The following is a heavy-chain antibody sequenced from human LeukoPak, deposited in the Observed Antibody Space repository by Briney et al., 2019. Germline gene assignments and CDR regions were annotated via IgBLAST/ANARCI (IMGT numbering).Heavy chain of an antibody. CDR1: GGSFSGYY. CDR2: INHSGST. D-gene: IGHD1-26*01. J-gene: IGHJ6*03. Sequence: SETLSLTCAVYGGSFSGYYWSWIRQPPGKGLEWIGEINHSGSTNYNPSLKSRVTISVDTSKNQFSLKLSSVTAADTAVYYCARGKGGSYYHYYYYYYMDVWGKGTTVTVSS. CDR3: ARGKGGSYYHYYYYYYMDV. V-gene: IGHV4-34*01.